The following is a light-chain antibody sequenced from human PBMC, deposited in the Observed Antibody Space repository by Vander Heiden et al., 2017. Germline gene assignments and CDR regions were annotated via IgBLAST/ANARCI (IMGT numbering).Light chain of an antibody. CDR1: GSNIGTNT. CDR2: SDN. CDR3: AAWDDSLIIVV. V-gene: IGLV1-44*01. Sequence: QSLLTQPPSASGTPGQRFTISCSGSGSNIGTNTVNWYQQLPGTAPKLLIYSDNQRPSGVPDRFSGSKSGTSASLAISGLQSEDEADYYCAAWDDSLIIVVFGGGTKLTVL. J-gene: IGLJ2*01.